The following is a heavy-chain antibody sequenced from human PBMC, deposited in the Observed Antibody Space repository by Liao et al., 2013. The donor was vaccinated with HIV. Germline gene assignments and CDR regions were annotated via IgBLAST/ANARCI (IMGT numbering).Heavy chain of an antibody. CDR2: IYYSGST. V-gene: IGHV4-30-4*08. J-gene: IGHJ3*02. CDR1: GGSISSGDYY. Sequence: QVQLQESGPGLVKPSQTLSLTCTVSGGSISSGDYYWSWIRQPPGKGLEWIGYIYYSGSTNYNPSLKSRVTISVDTSKNQFSLKLSSVTAADTAVYYCARVVIPRYSSGDAFDIWGQGTMVTVSS. D-gene: IGHD6-25*01. CDR3: ARVVIPRYSSGDAFDI.